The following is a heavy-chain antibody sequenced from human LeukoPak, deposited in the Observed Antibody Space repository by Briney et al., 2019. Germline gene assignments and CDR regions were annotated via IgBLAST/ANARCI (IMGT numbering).Heavy chain of an antibody. CDR1: GGSISSSSYY. J-gene: IGHJ4*02. Sequence: SETLSLTCTVSGGSISSSSYYWGWIRQPPGKGLEWIGSIYYSGSTYYNPSLKSRVTISVDTSKNQFSLKLSSVTAADTAVYYCARHPTIQLWPGGDYWGQGTLVTVSS. D-gene: IGHD5-18*01. V-gene: IGHV4-39*01. CDR2: IYYSGST. CDR3: ARHPTIQLWPGGDY.